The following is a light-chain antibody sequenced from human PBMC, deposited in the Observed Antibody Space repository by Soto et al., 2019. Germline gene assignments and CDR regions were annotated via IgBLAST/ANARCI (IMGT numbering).Light chain of an antibody. Sequence: EIVMTQSPATLSVSPGERATLSCRASQSVSSDLAWYHQKPGQAPRLLIYGASSRATGIPDRFSGSGSGTDFTLTISSLQSEDFAEYHCQQYNNWPQTFGQGTKVDI. J-gene: IGKJ1*01. CDR3: QQYNNWPQT. V-gene: IGKV3D-15*01. CDR1: QSVSSD. CDR2: GAS.